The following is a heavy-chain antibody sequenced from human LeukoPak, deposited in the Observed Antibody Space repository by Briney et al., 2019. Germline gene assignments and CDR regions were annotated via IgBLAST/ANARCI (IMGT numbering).Heavy chain of an antibody. CDR1: GGSISSYY. J-gene: IGHJ3*02. CDR2: IYTSGST. V-gene: IGHV4-4*07. Sequence: SDTLSLTCTVSGGSISSYYWSWIRQPAGKGLEWIGRIYTSGSTNYNPSLKSRVTMSVDTSKNQFSLKLSSVTAADTAVYYCARGGGAVTTYAFDIWGQGTMVTVSS. CDR3: ARGGGAVTTYAFDI. D-gene: IGHD4-11*01.